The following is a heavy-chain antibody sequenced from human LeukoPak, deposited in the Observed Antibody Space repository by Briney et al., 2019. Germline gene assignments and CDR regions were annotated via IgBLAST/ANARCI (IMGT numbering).Heavy chain of an antibody. Sequence: GASVKVSCKASGYTFTGHYIHWVRQAPGQGLEWMGIINPSGGSTSYAQKFQGRVTMTRDTSTSTVYMELSSLRSEDTAVYYCARDTYGDYYYYYGMDVWGQGTTVTVSS. CDR1: GYTFTGHY. V-gene: IGHV1-46*01. J-gene: IGHJ6*02. D-gene: IGHD4-17*01. CDR2: INPSGGST. CDR3: ARDTYGDYYYYYGMDV.